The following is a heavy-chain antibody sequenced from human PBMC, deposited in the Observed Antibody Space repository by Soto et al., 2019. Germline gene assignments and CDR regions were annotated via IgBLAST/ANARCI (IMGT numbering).Heavy chain of an antibody. Sequence: SGPTLVNPTQTLMLTCTFSGFSLSTIGVGVGWIRQPPGKALEWLALIYWDDDKRNSPFLNSRLTITKDTSKNQVVITMTNMDPVDTAIYYCAHSPYSSSSYYFDYWGQGTLVTVSS. CDR2: IYWDDDK. V-gene: IGHV2-5*02. CDR1: GFSLSTIGVG. CDR3: AHSPYSSSSYYFDY. J-gene: IGHJ4*02. D-gene: IGHD6-6*01.